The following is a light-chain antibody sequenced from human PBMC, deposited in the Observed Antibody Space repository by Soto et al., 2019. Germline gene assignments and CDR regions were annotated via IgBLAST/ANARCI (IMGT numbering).Light chain of an antibody. CDR3: LQYASEPLT. CDR1: QNVAKNY. CDR2: GAS. J-gene: IGKJ4*01. V-gene: IGKV3-20*01. Sequence: ETVLTQSPGTLSLSPGERATLSCRASQNVAKNYLAWYQHKPGQGPRLLISGASSRATGIPDRFSGSGSGTDFTLTISRLQPEDFAVYYCLQYASEPLTFGGGNKVEI.